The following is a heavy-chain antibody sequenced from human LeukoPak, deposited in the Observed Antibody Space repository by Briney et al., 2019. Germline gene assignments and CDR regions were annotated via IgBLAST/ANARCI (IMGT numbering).Heavy chain of an antibody. Sequence: GSSVKVSCKASGGTFSSYAISWVRQAPGQGLEWMGGIIPIFGTANYAQKFQGRVTITADESTSTAYMELSSLRSEDTAVYYCARDTPTRPLYYYYYCGMDVWGQGTTVTVSS. CDR3: ARDTPTRPLYYYYYCGMDV. J-gene: IGHJ6*02. CDR2: IIPIFGTA. CDR1: GGTFSSYA. V-gene: IGHV1-69*01.